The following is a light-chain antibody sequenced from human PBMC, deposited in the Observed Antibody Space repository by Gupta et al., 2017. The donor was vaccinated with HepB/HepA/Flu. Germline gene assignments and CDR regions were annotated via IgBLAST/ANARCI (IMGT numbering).Light chain of an antibody. J-gene: IGKJ2*04. CDR1: QSVSSN. CDR2: GAS. CDR3: QQYNDWPRS. V-gene: IGKV3-15*01. Sequence: EIVMTQSPVTLSVSPGERATLSCRASQSVSSNLAWYQQKPGQAPRLLIYGASTRATGIPARCSGSCSGTEFTLTISSLQSEDFAVYYCQQYNDWPRSFGQGTKLEIK.